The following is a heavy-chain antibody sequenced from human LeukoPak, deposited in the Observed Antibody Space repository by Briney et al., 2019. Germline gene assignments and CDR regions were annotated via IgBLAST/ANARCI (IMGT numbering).Heavy chain of an antibody. Sequence: SETLSLTCTVSGGSVNSGSYYWGWIRQPPGEGLEWIGNIYYSGSTSYSPSLKSRVTISVDTSKNQFSLKLNSVTAADTAVYYCARKPYGSGRFDYWGQGTLVTVSS. D-gene: IGHD3-10*01. CDR1: GGSVNSGSYY. CDR2: IYYSGST. V-gene: IGHV4-39*01. J-gene: IGHJ4*02. CDR3: ARKPYGSGRFDY.